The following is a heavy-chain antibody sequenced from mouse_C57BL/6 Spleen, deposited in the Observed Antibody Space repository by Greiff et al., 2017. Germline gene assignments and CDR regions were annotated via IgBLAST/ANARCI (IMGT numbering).Heavy chain of an antibody. CDR2: INPSTGGT. CDR3: AKPPQAMDEGFAY. CDR1: GYSFTGYY. V-gene: IGHV1-42*01. Sequence: VQLQQSGPELVKPGASVKISCKASGYSFTGYYMNWVKQSPEKSLEWIGEINPSTGGTTYNQKFKAKATSTVDKSSSTAYMQLKSLTSEDSAVYYGAKPPQAMDEGFAYWGQGTLVTVSA. J-gene: IGHJ3*01. D-gene: IGHD3-2*02.